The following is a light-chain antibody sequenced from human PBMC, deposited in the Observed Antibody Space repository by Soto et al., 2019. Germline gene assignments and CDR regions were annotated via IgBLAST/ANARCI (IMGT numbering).Light chain of an antibody. J-gene: IGKJ4*01. CDR2: EAS. V-gene: IGKV3-11*01. Sequence: EIVLTQSPATLSLSPGERATLSCRASQTVSSSLAWYQQKPGQAPRLLIYEASNRATGIPARFSGSGSGADFTLTISSLEPEDFAVYYCQQYNNWPLTFGGGTKVDIK. CDR1: QTVSSS. CDR3: QQYNNWPLT.